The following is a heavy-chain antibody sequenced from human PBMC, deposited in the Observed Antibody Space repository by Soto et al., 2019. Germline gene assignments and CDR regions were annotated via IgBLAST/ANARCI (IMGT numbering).Heavy chain of an antibody. V-gene: IGHV1-69*12. CDR3: ARWRQRYYYEGMDV. D-gene: IGHD1-1*01. Sequence: QVQLVQSGAEVKKPGSSVKVSCKASGGTFSSYAISWVRQAPGQGLEWRGGIIPIFGTANYAQKFQGRVTITEDESTSTAYMELGSLGSEDTAVHYWARWRQRYYYEGMDVWGQGTTVTVAS. CDR2: IIPIFGTA. CDR1: GGTFSSYA. J-gene: IGHJ6*02.